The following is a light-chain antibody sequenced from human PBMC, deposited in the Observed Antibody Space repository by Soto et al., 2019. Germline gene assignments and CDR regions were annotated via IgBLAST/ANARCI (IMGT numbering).Light chain of an antibody. CDR2: DTS. V-gene: IGKV1-9*01. Sequence: DIQLTQSPSFLSASVGDRITITGRASQGVRGHLAWYQQKPGKAPKLLISDTSSLQSGVPSRFSGSASGTEFTLTISCLQPEDFATYYCLQIDDYPLTFGGGTKVDIK. J-gene: IGKJ4*01. CDR1: QGVRGH. CDR3: LQIDDYPLT.